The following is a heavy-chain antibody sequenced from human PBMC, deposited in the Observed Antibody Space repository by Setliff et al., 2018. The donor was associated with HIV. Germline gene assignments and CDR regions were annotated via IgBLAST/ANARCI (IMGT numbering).Heavy chain of an antibody. Sequence: GGSLRLSCAASGFVFTDHSFHWVRQAPGEGLEWVSAISGGGDRTYHADSVRGRFTISRDNSKNSLYLQMNSLRAEDTAVYYCAKVNPRSVVPSARILRGFDPWGQGTPVTVSS. CDR1: GFVFTDHS. CDR3: AKVNPRSVVPSARILRGFDP. V-gene: IGHV3-23*01. D-gene: IGHD2-2*01. J-gene: IGHJ5*02. CDR2: ISGGGDRT.